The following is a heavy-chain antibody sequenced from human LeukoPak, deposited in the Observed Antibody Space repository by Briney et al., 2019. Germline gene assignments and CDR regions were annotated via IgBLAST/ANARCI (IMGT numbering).Heavy chain of an antibody. D-gene: IGHD3-10*01. Sequence: ASVKVSCKASGYTFTSHDINWVRQATGQGLEWMGWMNPNSGNTGYAQKFQGRVTITRNTSISTAYMELSSLRSEGTAVYYCARSPPKLLWFGESKKFDYWGQGTLVTVSS. V-gene: IGHV1-8*03. CDR2: MNPNSGNT. CDR1: GYTFTSHD. J-gene: IGHJ4*02. CDR3: ARSPPKLLWFGESKKFDY.